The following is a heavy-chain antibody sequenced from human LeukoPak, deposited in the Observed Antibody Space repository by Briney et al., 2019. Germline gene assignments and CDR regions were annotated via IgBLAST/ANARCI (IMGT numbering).Heavy chain of an antibody. CDR2: INPKSGGT. V-gene: IGHV1-2*02. Sequence: ASVKVSCKASGYTFTDYYMHWVRQAPGQGLEWMGWINPKSGGTKYAQKFQGRVTMTRDTSISTAYMDLSRLTSDDTAVYYCAKGGYGSGGYSYYFDYWGQGTLVTVSS. D-gene: IGHD5-12*01. J-gene: IGHJ4*02. CDR1: GYTFTDYY. CDR3: AKGGYGSGGYSYYFDY.